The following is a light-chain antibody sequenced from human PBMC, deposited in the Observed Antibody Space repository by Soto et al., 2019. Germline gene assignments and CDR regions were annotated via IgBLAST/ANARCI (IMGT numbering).Light chain of an antibody. CDR1: QSITSE. V-gene: IGKV1-17*01. CDR3: LQHYNYPLT. Sequence: DIQMTQSPSSLSAWVGDRVTITCRASQSITSELFWYQQKTSKDPKRLIDGASRLQSGVPSRFSGSGSGTEFTLTISSLQPEDFATYYCLQHYNYPLTFGGGTKVDIK. J-gene: IGKJ4*01. CDR2: GAS.